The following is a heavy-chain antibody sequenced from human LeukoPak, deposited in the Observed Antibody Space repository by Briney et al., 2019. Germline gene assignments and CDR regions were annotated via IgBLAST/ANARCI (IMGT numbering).Heavy chain of an antibody. D-gene: IGHD4/OR15-4a*01. V-gene: IGHV3-48*04. CDR3: ARRRVLSVARALDY. CDR1: GFTFSSFT. CDR2: ISGTTDTI. J-gene: IGHJ4*02. Sequence: GGSLRLSCAATGFTFSSFTMSWVRQAPGKGLEWVASISGTTDTIYYADPVKGRFTISRNNANNSVSLQMNSLRPEDTAVYFCARRRVLSVARALDYWGQGTLVTVSS.